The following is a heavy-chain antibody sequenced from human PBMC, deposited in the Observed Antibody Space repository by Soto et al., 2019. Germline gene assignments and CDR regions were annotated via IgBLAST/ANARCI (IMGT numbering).Heavy chain of an antibody. CDR1: GLFSSYW. CDR3: ARGPPDYSTSGYVGDY. J-gene: IGHJ4*01. Sequence: GGSLRLSCAASGLFSSYWMHWVGQAPGKGLVWVSRIDSAGTTINYADSVKGRFTISRDNAQNTLYLQMDSLRVEDTAVYYCARGPPDYSTSGYVGDYWGQGALVTVSS. CDR2: IDSAGTTI. D-gene: IGHD6-13*01. V-gene: IGHV3-74*01.